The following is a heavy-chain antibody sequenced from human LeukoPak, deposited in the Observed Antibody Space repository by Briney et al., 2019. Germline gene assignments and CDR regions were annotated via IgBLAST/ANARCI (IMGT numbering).Heavy chain of an antibody. CDR1: GGSISSSSYY. V-gene: IGHV4-39*07. CDR2: IYYSGST. Sequence: SETLSLTCTVSGGSISSSSYYWGWIRQPPGKGLEWIGNIYYSGSTYYNPSLKSRVTISVDTSKNQFSLKLSSVTAVDTAVYYCARTPAAGHSNWFDPWGQGTLVTVSS. J-gene: IGHJ5*02. D-gene: IGHD6-13*01. CDR3: ARTPAAGHSNWFDP.